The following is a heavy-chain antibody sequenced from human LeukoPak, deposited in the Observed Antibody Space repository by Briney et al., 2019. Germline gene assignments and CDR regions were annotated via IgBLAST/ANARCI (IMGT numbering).Heavy chain of an antibody. D-gene: IGHD5-18*01. CDR2: INHSGST. V-gene: IGHV4-34*01. CDR3: ARPRYGYSYGY. Sequence: SETLSLTCAVYGGSFSGNYWSWIRQPPGKGLEWIGEINHSGSTNYNPSLKSRVTISVDTSKNQFSLKLSSVTAADTAVYYCARPRYGYSYGYWGQGTLVTASS. J-gene: IGHJ4*02. CDR1: GGSFSGNY.